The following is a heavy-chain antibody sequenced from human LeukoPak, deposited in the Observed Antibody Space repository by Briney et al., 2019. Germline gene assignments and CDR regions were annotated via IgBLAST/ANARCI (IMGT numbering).Heavy chain of an antibody. V-gene: IGHV3-7*01. J-gene: IGHJ4*02. D-gene: IGHD6-13*01. CDR2: IKTDGSQI. CDR3: ARDPGIAAAPYYFDY. Sequence: GGSLRLSCVASGFTFSSYWMTWVRQAPGKGLEWVANIKTDGSQIYYVDSVKGRFTISRDNAKNSLYLQMNSLRAEDTAVYYCARDPGIAAAPYYFDYWGQGTLVTVSS. CDR1: GFTFSSYW.